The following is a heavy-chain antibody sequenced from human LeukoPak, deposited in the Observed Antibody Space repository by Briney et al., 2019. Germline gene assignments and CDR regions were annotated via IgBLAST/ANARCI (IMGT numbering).Heavy chain of an antibody. CDR3: ARHRPRGDY. J-gene: IGHJ4*02. CDR1: GFTFSSYN. CDR2: ITSSSHI. V-gene: IGHV3-21*01. Sequence: NPGGSLRLSCAASGFTFSSYNMNWVRQAPGKGLEWVSSITSSSHIYCADSVKGRFTISRDNAKSSLYLQMNSLRPEDTAVYYCARHRPRGDYWGQGTLVTVSS.